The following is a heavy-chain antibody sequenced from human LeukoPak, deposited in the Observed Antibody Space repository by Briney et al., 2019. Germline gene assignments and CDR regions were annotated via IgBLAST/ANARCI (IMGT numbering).Heavy chain of an antibody. CDR2: IYGGGST. CDR1: GFTVSSNY. Sequence: GGSLRLSCAASGFTVSSNYMSWVRQAPGKGLEWVSVIYGGGSTYFADSVKDRFTISRDNSKNTLYLQMNSLRAEDTAVYYCARDDRENNGGYPAPDYWGQGTLVTVSS. J-gene: IGHJ4*02. CDR3: ARDDRENNGGYPAPDY. V-gene: IGHV3-66*01. D-gene: IGHD6-13*01.